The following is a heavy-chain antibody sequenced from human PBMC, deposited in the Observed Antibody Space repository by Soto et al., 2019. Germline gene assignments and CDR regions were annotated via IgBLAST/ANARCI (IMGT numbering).Heavy chain of an antibody. J-gene: IGHJ4*02. CDR2: TYYRSKWYN. D-gene: IGHD1-26*01. CDR3: ARGEQYSGRIFDY. V-gene: IGHV6-1*01. CDR1: GDSVSSNSAA. Sequence: SQTHSLTCGISGDSVSSNSAAWNWLRQSPSRGLEWLGRTYYRSKWYNDYAVSVESRITINPDTSKNHFSLQLNFVTPEDTAVYFCARGEQYSGRIFDYWGQGTLVTVSS.